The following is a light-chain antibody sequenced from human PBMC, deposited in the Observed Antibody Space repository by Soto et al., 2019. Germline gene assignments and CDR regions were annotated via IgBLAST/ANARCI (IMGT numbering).Light chain of an antibody. J-gene: IGKJ2*03. CDR3: KQHHRVLGYC. CDR2: WAS. CDR1: HSVHYNSNNIYH. V-gene: IGKV4-1*01. Sequence: DIVMTQSPDSLTVSLGERASINCKSSHSVHYNSNNIYHLTWYQQRPGQPPKVLIYWASTRASGVPDRFSGSGSETDFTVTITNLQPEDAAIYYCKQHHRVLGYCFAQGTRLEIK.